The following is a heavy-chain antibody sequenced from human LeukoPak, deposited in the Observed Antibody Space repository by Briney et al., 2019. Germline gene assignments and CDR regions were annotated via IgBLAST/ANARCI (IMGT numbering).Heavy chain of an antibody. D-gene: IGHD2-15*01. CDR3: AKCHGRVCSGIPHGMDV. CDR1: GFTFNSHG. Sequence: GRSLRLSCAASGFTFNSHGMHWVRQAPGKGLQWVAVISYEGSIKFYADSVKGRFTISRDNSKNTLYLEMNSLRDEDTAEYYCAKCHGRVCSGIPHGMDVWGQGTTVTVSS. V-gene: IGHV3-30*18. J-gene: IGHJ6*02. CDR2: ISYEGSIK.